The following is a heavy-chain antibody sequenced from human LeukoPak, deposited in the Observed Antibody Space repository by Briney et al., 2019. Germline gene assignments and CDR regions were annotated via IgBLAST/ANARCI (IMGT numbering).Heavy chain of an antibody. Sequence: PGRSLRLSCAASGFTFSSYGMHWVRQAPGKGLEWVAVIWYDGSNKYYADSVKGRFTISRDSSKNTLYLQMNSLRAEDTAVYYCVRDTDVSLWFGPNNWFDPWGQGTLVTVSS. CDR3: VRDTDVSLWFGPNNWFDP. CDR2: IWYDGSNK. CDR1: GFTFSSYG. D-gene: IGHD3-10*01. V-gene: IGHV3-33*01. J-gene: IGHJ5*02.